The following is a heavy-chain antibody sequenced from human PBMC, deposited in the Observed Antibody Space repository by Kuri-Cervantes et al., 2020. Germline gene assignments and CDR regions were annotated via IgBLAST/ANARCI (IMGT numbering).Heavy chain of an antibody. J-gene: IGHJ5*02. Sequence: ASVKVSCKASGYTFTSYDINWVRQATGQGLEWMGWMNPNSGNTGYAQKFQGRVTMTRDTSISTAYMELSRLRSDDTAVYYCARDGRSGGSYINWFDPWGQGTLVTVSS. CDR2: MNPNSGNT. CDR3: ARDGRSGGSYINWFDP. CDR1: GYTFTSYD. V-gene: IGHV1-8*01. D-gene: IGHD2-15*01.